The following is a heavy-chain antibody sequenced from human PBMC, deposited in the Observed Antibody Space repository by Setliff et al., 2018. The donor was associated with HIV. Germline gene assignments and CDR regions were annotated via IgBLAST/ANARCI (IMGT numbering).Heavy chain of an antibody. Sequence: ASVKVSCKASGYTFTGYYMHWERQAPGQGLEWMGWINPNSGGTNYAQKFQGRVTMTRDTSISTAYMELSRLRSDDTAVDYCARDRYYDSSGYYWFDAFDIWGQGTMVTVSS. CDR3: ARDRYYDSSGYYWFDAFDI. CDR2: INPNSGGT. V-gene: IGHV1-2*02. J-gene: IGHJ3*02. CDR1: GYTFTGYY. D-gene: IGHD3-22*01.